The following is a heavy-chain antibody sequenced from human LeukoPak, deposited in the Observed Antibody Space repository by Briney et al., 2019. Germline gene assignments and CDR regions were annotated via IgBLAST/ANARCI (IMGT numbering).Heavy chain of an antibody. J-gene: IGHJ5*02. Sequence: SVNVSCKASGGTFSSYAISWVRQAPGQGLEWMGGIIPIFGTANYAQKFQGWVTMTGDTSISTAYMELSRLRSDDTAVYYCARMKSCDSSGYYEGGWFDPWGQGTLVTVSS. V-gene: IGHV1-69*06. CDR3: ARMKSCDSSGYYEGGWFDP. CDR2: IIPIFGTA. D-gene: IGHD3-22*01. CDR1: GGTFSSYA.